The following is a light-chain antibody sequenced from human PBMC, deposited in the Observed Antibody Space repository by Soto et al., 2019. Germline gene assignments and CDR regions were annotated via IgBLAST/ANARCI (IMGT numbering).Light chain of an antibody. CDR3: TVWDDSLRGRL. CDR1: SSNIGSNY. J-gene: IGLJ2*01. Sequence: QSVLTQPPSASGTPGQRVTISCSWSSSNIGSNYVYWYQQLPGTAPQLLIYRNNQRPSGVPDRFSGSKSGTSASLAISALRSEDEADYYCTVWDDSLRGRLFGGGTKLTVL. CDR2: RNN. V-gene: IGLV1-47*01.